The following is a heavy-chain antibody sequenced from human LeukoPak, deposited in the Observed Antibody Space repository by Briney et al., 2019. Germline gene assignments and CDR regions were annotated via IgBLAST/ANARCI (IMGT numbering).Heavy chain of an antibody. CDR2: IFYGGLT. V-gene: IGHV4-39*01. CDR1: GGSIISSNYY. Sequence: TSETLSLTCTVSGGSIISSNYYWGWVRQPPGKGLEWIGSIFYGGLTYYNPSLKSRLTISVDTSKNQFSLKLSSVTAADSAVYYCGRQIRTPAVSPGHFDYWGQETLVTVSS. CDR3: GRQIRTPAVSPGHFDY. J-gene: IGHJ4*02. D-gene: IGHD2-15*01.